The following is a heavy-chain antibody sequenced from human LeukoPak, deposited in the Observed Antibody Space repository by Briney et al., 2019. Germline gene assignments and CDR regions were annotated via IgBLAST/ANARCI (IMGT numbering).Heavy chain of an antibody. CDR3: AKGDESDY. J-gene: IGHJ4*02. CDR1: GFIFNNYG. V-gene: IGHV3-30*02. D-gene: IGHD2-21*02. Sequence: GGSLRLSCAASGFIFNNYGMHWVRQAPGKGLQWVAFIRHDGTNENYEDSVRGRFTISRDNSKNTLYLQMNSLRPEDTAVYYCAKGDESDYWGQGTLVTVSS. CDR2: IRHDGTNE.